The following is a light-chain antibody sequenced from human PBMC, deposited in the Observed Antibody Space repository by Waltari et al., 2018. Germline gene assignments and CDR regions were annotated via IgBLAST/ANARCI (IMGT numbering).Light chain of an antibody. CDR2: ATS. J-gene: IGKJ4*01. Sequence: DIQMTQSPSSLSASVGDRVTITCLASQSISGYLNWYQQKPGKAPKVLIYATSSLQSGVPSRFSGSGSGTDFTLTISSLQPEDFATYYCQQSYRTPPLTFGGGTKVEIK. CDR1: QSISGY. V-gene: IGKV1-39*01. CDR3: QQSYRTPPLT.